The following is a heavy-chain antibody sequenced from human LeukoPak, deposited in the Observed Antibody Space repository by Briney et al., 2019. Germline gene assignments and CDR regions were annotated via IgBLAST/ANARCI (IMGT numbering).Heavy chain of an antibody. CDR2: IYTSGST. V-gene: IGHV4-61*02. CDR1: GGSISSGSYY. J-gene: IGHJ3*02. D-gene: IGHD1-26*01. CDR3: AKGRETQDAFDI. Sequence: PSETLSLTCTVSGGSISSGSYYWSWIRQPAGKGLEWIGRIYTSGSTNYNPSLKSRVTISVDTSKNQFSLKLSSVTAADTVVYYCAKGRETQDAFDIWGQGTMDTVSS.